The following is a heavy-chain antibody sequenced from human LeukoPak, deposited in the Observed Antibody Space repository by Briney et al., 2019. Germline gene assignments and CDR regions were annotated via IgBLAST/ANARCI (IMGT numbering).Heavy chain of an antibody. CDR3: ARRRDGYNSYCFDY. J-gene: IGHJ4*02. V-gene: IGHV3-7*01. CDR1: GFTFISYW. CDR2: IKQDGSKK. Sequence: GGSLTLSCLASGFTFISYWMSWVGQARGKGRAGVANIKQDGSKKDYADSVKGRFTISRDNAKNSLYLQMNSLRAEDTAVYYCARRRDGYNSYCFDYWGQGTLVTVSS. D-gene: IGHD5-24*01.